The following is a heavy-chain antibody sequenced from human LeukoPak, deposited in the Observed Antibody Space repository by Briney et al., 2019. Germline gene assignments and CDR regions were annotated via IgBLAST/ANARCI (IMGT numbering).Heavy chain of an antibody. CDR1: GGSISSYY. Sequence: PSETLSLTCTGSGGSISSYYWSWIRQPPGKGLEWIGYIYYSGSTNYNPSLKSRVTISVDTSKNQFSLKLSSVTAADTAVYYCARRVDSGSYRDAFDIWGQGTMVTVSS. CDR3: ARRVDSGSYRDAFDI. CDR2: IYYSGST. V-gene: IGHV4-59*08. D-gene: IGHD1-26*01. J-gene: IGHJ3*02.